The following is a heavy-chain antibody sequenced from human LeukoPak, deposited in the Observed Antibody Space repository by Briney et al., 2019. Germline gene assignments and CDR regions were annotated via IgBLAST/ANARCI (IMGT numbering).Heavy chain of an antibody. CDR1: GFTVSSNY. V-gene: IGHV3-23*01. CDR2: ISGSGGST. J-gene: IGHJ6*03. D-gene: IGHD1-26*01. Sequence: GSLRLSCAASGFTVSSNYMSWVRQAPGKGLEWVSAISGSGGSTYYADSVKGRFTISRDNSKNTLYLQMNSLRAEDTAVYYCAKHREGYYYYMDVWGKGTTVTVSS. CDR3: AKHREGYYYYMDV.